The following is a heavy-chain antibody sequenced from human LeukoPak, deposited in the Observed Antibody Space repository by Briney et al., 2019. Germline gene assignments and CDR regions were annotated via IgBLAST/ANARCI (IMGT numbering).Heavy chain of an antibody. CDR2: LYTGGTT. Sequence: GGSLRLSCAAPGFTVSSNYMSWVRQAPGKGLEWVSVLYTGGTTYYADSVKGRFTISRDNSKNTLYLQMNSLRAEDTAVYYCASHYYYDSSGYGAFWDYWGQGTLVTVSS. J-gene: IGHJ4*02. D-gene: IGHD3-22*01. CDR3: ASHYYYDSSGYGAFWDY. CDR1: GFTVSSNY. V-gene: IGHV3-66*01.